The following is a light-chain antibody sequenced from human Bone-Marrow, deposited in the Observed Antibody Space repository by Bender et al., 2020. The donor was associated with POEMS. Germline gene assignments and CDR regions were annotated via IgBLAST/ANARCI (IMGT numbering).Light chain of an antibody. V-gene: IGLV2-14*01. J-gene: IGLJ2*01. CDR2: EVT. CDR3: SSYTSTTPV. Sequence: QSALTQPTSVSGSPGQSLTISCTGTSSDVGTYNYVSWYQQHPGEVPKLMIYEVTKRPSGVSYRFSGSKSGNTASLTISGLQAEDEAHYFCSSYTSTTPVFGGGTKLTVL. CDR1: SSDVGTYNY.